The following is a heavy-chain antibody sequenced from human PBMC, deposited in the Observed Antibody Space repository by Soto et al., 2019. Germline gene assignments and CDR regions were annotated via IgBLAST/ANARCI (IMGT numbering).Heavy chain of an antibody. CDR1: GGTFSSYA. Sequence: ASVKVSCKASGGTFSSYAISWVRQAPGQGLGWMGGIIPIFGTANYAQKFQGRVTITADESTSTAYMELSSLRSEDAAVYYCATTPLSAEYFQHWGQGTLVTVSS. V-gene: IGHV1-69*13. J-gene: IGHJ1*01. D-gene: IGHD3-16*01. CDR3: ATTPLSAEYFQH. CDR2: IIPIFGTA.